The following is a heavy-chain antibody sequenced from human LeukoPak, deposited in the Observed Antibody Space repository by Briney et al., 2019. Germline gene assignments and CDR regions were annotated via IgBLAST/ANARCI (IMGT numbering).Heavy chain of an antibody. CDR2: IKQDGSEK. CDR1: GFTFSSYW. V-gene: IGHV3-7*01. D-gene: IGHD3-22*01. J-gene: IGHJ4*02. Sequence: GGSLRLSCAASGFTFSSYWMSWVRQAPGKGLEWVANIKQDGSEKYYADSVKGRFTISRDNAKNSLYLQMNSLRAEDTAVYYCARGREKDYYDSSGYPFDYWGQGTLVTVSS. CDR3: ARGREKDYYDSSGYPFDY.